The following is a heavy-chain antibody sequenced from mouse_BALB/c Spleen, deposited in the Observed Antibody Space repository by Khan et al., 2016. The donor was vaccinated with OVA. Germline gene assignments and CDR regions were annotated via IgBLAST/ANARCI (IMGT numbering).Heavy chain of an antibody. J-gene: IGHJ3*01. Sequence: EVKLVESGGDLVKPGGSLKLSCAASGFTFSNYVMSWVRQTPEKRLEWVASISSGGTSYVPDSVKGRFAIPRENGRNILYLQMSSLRSEDTAMYYCTRDCWFTYWGQGTLVTVSA. V-gene: IGHV5-6-5*01. CDR3: TRDCWFTY. CDR1: GFTFSNYV. CDR2: ISSGGTS.